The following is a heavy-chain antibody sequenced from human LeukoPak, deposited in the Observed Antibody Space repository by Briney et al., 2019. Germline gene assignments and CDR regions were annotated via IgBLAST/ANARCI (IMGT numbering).Heavy chain of an antibody. CDR3: ARGAIVGATLFDY. Sequence: PGGSLRLSCAASGFTFSSYSMNWVRQAPGKGLEWVSSISSSSSYIYYADSVKGRFTISRDNAKNSLYLQMNSLRAEDTAVYYCARGAIVGATLFDYWGQGTLVTASS. D-gene: IGHD1-26*01. J-gene: IGHJ4*02. CDR1: GFTFSSYS. CDR2: ISSSSSYI. V-gene: IGHV3-21*01.